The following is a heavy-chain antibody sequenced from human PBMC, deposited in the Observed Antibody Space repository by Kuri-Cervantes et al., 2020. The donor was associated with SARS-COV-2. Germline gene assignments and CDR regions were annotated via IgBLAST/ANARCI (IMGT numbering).Heavy chain of an antibody. CDR1: GYTFTDYA. CDR2: INAGNGDI. Sequence: ASVKVSCKASGYTFTDYAIHWVRQAPGQRLEWMGWINAGNGDIRYSQKFRGRVTITRDTSASTAYMDLSSLRSEDTALYSCARDLPYCSRASCSRFDYWGQGTLVTVSS. V-gene: IGHV1-3*01. D-gene: IGHD2-2*01. J-gene: IGHJ4*02. CDR3: ARDLPYCSRASCSRFDY.